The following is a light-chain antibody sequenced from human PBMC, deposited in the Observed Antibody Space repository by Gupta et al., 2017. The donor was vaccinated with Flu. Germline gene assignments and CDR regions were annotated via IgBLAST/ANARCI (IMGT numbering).Light chain of an antibody. J-gene: IGKJ2*01. CDR3: QQRTNWTPFT. CDR1: ENIGSH. Sequence: DTLSLSPGESATITCSASENIGSHLSWYQLQPGQAPRLLILYSFVRAAGVPVRFSGSGSGKDHTPTISSVEPEDFSVYYCQQRTNWTPFTFGQGTKVEI. V-gene: IGKV3-11*01. CDR2: YSF.